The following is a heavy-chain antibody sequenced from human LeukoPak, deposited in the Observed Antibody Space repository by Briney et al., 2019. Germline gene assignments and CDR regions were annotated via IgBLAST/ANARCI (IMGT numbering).Heavy chain of an antibody. J-gene: IGHJ5*02. CDR1: GGFINGYY. V-gene: IGHV4-59*12. CDR3: ARTIPGIAAAGQADP. D-gene: IGHD6-13*01. Sequence: SSETLSLTCTVSGGFINGYYWSWIRQPPGKGLEWIGYIDYSGSTNYNPSLKSRVTISVDTSKNQFSLKLSSVTAADTAVYYCARTIPGIAAAGQADPWGQGTLVTVSS. CDR2: IDYSGST.